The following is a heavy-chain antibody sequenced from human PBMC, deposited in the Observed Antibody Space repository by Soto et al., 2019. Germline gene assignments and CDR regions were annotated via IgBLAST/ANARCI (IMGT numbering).Heavy chain of an antibody. V-gene: IGHV4-4*02. CDR1: GCTFAISHL. D-gene: IGHD2-21*02. Sequence: SVTLSLTCCFSGCTFAISHLLSLFRQSPSRGLEWIGNVYHTGDTNFNPSLQSRVTFSVDKSNNQFSLRLTSLTAADTAVYFCAREIVTAGGNNYFDPWGPGTLVTVSS. CDR2: VYHTGDT. CDR3: AREIVTAGGNNYFDP. J-gene: IGHJ5*02.